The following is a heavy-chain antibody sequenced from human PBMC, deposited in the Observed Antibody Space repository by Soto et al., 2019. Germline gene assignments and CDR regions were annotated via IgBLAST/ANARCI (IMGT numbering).Heavy chain of an antibody. CDR2: INEDGSQQ. V-gene: IGHV3-7*03. Sequence: EVQLVESGGGLVQPGGSLRLSCAASGFIFSDSWMSWVRQSPGRGLEWVTSINEDGSQQYYVASVKGRFTISRDNARQSVYLQMNSLRVEDTAVYFCVRGRSTENPWGQGTVVTVSS. CDR1: GFIFSDSW. CDR3: VRGRSTENP. J-gene: IGHJ5*02.